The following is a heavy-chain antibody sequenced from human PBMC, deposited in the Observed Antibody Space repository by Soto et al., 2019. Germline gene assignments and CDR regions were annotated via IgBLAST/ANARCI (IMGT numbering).Heavy chain of an antibody. J-gene: IGHJ4*02. D-gene: IGHD1-1*01. V-gene: IGHV3-23*01. CDR3: ANSGNWNLPFDY. Sequence: SLRLSCAASGFTFSSYAMSWVRQAPGKGLEWVSAISGSGGSTYYADSVKGRFTISRDNSKNTLYLQMNSLRAEDTAVYYCANSGNWNLPFDYWGQGTLVTVSS. CDR2: ISGSGGST. CDR1: GFTFSSYA.